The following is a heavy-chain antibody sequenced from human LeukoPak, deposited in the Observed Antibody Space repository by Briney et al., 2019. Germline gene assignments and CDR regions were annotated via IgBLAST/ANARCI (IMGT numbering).Heavy chain of an antibody. D-gene: IGHD2-21*01. Sequence: ASVKVSCKASGYTFTSYGISWVRQAPGQGLEWMGWTSAYNGNTNYAQKLQGRVTMTTDTSTSTAYMELRSLRSDDTAVYYCARDSSGYDPLAYCGGEINCYLSLPYYWGQGTLVTVSS. CDR2: TSAYNGNT. CDR1: GYTFTSYG. CDR3: ARDSSGYDPLAYCGGEINCYLSLPYY. J-gene: IGHJ4*02. V-gene: IGHV1-18*01.